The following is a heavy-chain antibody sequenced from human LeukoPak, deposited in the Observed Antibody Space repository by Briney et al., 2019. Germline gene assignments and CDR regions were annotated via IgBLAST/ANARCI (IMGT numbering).Heavy chain of an antibody. J-gene: IGHJ4*02. CDR1: GYSISSGYY. V-gene: IGHV4-38-2*01. Sequence: PSETLSLTCAVSGYSISSGYYWGWIRQPPGKGLEWIGSIYYSGSTHYNPSINSRVTISIDVSKNHFSLKLSSVTAADTAVYYCARVGAGWSGSYYFDYWGQGTLVTVPS. CDR2: IYYSGST. D-gene: IGHD1-26*01. CDR3: ARVGAGWSGSYYFDY.